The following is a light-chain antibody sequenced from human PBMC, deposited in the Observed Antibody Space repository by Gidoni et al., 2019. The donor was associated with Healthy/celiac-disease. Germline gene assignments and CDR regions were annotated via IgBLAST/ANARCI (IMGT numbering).Light chain of an antibody. CDR1: QGMSSY. CDR3: QQYYSYPRVT. V-gene: IGKV1-8*01. CDR2: AAS. Sequence: AIRMTQSPSSFSESTGDRVTITCRASQGMSSYLAWYQQKPGKAPKLLIYAASTLQSWVPSRFSGSRSGTDFTLTISFLQSEDFATYYCQQYYSYPRVTFGQGTQLEIK. J-gene: IGKJ2*01.